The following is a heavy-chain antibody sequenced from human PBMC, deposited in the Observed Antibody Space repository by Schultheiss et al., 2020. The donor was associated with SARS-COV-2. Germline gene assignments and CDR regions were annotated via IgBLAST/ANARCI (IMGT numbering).Heavy chain of an antibody. V-gene: IGHV3-13*01. CDR2: IGTAGDT. J-gene: IGHJ6*03. Sequence: GGSLRLSCAASGFTFSSYDMHWVRQATGKGLEWVSAIGTAGDTYYPGSVKGRFTISRDNAKNSLYLQMNSLRAEDTAVYSCARDGDYSNYYYMDVWGKGTTVTVSS. CDR1: GFTFSSYD. D-gene: IGHD4-11*01. CDR3: ARDGDYSNYYYMDV.